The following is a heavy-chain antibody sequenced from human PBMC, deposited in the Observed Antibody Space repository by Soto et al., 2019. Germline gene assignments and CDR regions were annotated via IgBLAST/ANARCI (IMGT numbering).Heavy chain of an antibody. CDR1: GFTFSSYG. V-gene: IGHV3-30*18. CDR3: AKDFYILGTTGPPFDY. Sequence: GGSLRLSCAASGFTFSSYGMHWVRQAPGKGREWVAVISYDGRNKYYADSVKGRFTISRDNSKYSLYLQMNSLRAEDTAVYYCAKDFYILGTTGPPFDYWGQGTLVSVSS. D-gene: IGHD1-1*01. J-gene: IGHJ4*02. CDR2: ISYDGRNK.